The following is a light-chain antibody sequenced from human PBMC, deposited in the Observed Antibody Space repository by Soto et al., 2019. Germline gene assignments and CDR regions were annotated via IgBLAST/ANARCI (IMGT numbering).Light chain of an antibody. CDR1: SRDIGNYNY. Sequence: QSALTQPASVSEAPGQSITMSGTGTSRDIGNYNYVSWYQHHPGKAPKLMIYEVTSRPSRVSDRFSGSKSGMTASLTISGIQPEDEADYFCASYRSANTLVVFGTGTKVTVL. V-gene: IGLV2-14*01. CDR2: EVT. CDR3: ASYRSANTLVV. J-gene: IGLJ1*01.